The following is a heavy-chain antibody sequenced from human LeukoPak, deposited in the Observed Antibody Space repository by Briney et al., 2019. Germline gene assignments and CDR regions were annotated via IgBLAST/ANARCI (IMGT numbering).Heavy chain of an antibody. CDR2: IYYSGST. CDR3: ARGLSYDILTGTLDY. CDR1: GGSISSSSYY. Sequence: SETLSLTCTVSGGSISSSSYYWGWIRQPPGKGLEWIGSIYYSGSTYYNPSLKSRVTISVDTSKNQFSLKLSSVTAADTAVYYCARGLSYDILTGTLDYWGQGTLVTVSS. V-gene: IGHV4-39*07. D-gene: IGHD3-9*01. J-gene: IGHJ4*02.